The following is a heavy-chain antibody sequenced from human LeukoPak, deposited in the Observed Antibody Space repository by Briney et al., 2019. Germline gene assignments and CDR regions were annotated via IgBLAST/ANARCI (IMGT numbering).Heavy chain of an antibody. CDR2: ISAYNGNT. Sequence: ASVKVSCKASGYTFTSYGISWVRQAPGQGLEWIGWISAYNGNTNYAQKLQGRVTMTTDTSTSTAYMELRSLRSDDTAVYYCARDPNLIAAAGTPLDYWGQGTLVTVSS. CDR3: ARDPNLIAAAGTPLDY. CDR1: GYTFTSYG. V-gene: IGHV1-18*01. J-gene: IGHJ4*02. D-gene: IGHD6-13*01.